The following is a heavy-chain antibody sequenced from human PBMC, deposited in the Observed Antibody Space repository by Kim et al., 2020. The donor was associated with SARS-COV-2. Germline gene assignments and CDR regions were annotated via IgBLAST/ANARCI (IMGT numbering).Heavy chain of an antibody. CDR3: VVTMVRPSGMDV. D-gene: IGHD3-10*01. V-gene: IGHV5-10-1*01. J-gene: IGHJ6*02. CDR2: IDPSDSYT. Sequence: GESLKISCKGSGYSFTSYWISWVRQMPGKGLEWMGRIDPSDSYTNYSPSFQGHVTISADKSISTAYLQWSSLKASDTAMYYCVVTMVRPSGMDVWGQGTTVTVSS. CDR1: GYSFTSYW.